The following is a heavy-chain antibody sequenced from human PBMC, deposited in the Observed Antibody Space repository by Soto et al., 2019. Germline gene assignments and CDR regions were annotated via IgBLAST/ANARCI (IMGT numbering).Heavy chain of an antibody. V-gene: IGHV4-39*07. D-gene: IGHD3-22*01. Sequence: SETLSLTCTVSGGSISSSSYYWGWIRQPPGKGLEWIGSIYYSGSTYYNPSLKSRVTISVDTSKNQFSLKLSSVTAADTAVYYCARAYDSSGYYMHYFDYWGQGTLVTVS. CDR1: GGSISSSSYY. CDR2: IYYSGST. CDR3: ARAYDSSGYYMHYFDY. J-gene: IGHJ4*02.